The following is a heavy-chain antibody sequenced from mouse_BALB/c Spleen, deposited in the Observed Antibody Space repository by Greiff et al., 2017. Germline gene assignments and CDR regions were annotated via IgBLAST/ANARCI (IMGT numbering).Heavy chain of an antibody. Sequence: VQLQQSGPELVKPGASVKISCKASGYSFTGYYMHWVKQSHVKSLEWIGRINPYNGATSYNQNFEDKASLTVDKSSSTAYMELHSLTSEDSAVYYCARSRDAMDYWGQGTSVTVSS. CDR3: ARSRDAMDY. J-gene: IGHJ4*01. CDR2: INPYNGAT. V-gene: IGHV1-31*01. CDR1: GYSFTGYY. D-gene: IGHD1-1*01.